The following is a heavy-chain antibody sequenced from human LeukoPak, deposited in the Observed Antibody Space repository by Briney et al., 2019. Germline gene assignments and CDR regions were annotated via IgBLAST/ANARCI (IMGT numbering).Heavy chain of an antibody. CDR3: ARDSPGDSSGYYYYYGMDV. D-gene: IGHD3-22*01. V-gene: IGHV3-53*01. CDR1: GFTVSSNY. J-gene: IGHJ6*02. CDR2: IYSGGST. Sequence: GGSLRLSCAASGFTVSSNYMSWVRQAPGKELEWVSVIYSGGSTYYADSVKGRFTISRDNSKNTLYLQMNSLRAEDTAVYYCARDSPGDSSGYYYYYGMDVWGQGTTVTVSS.